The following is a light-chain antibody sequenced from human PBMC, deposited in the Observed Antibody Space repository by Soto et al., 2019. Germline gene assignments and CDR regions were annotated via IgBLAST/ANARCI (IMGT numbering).Light chain of an antibody. CDR2: KAS. CDR3: QQYESYPMT. CDR1: QSISSW. Sequence: DSQMTQYPSTLSASVGDRVTITCRASQSISSWLAWYQQKPGRAPKLLISKASTLQSGVPVRFSGSGSGTEFPLTISSLQPDDFATYYCQQYESYPMTFGGGTKVEIK. V-gene: IGKV1-5*03. J-gene: IGKJ4*01.